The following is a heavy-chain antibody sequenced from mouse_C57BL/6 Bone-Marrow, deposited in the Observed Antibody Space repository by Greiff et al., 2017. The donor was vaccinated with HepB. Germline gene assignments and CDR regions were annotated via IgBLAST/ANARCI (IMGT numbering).Heavy chain of an antibody. Sequence: VQLKESGGDLVKPGGSLKLSCAASGFTFSSYGMSWVRQTPDKRLEWVATISSGGSYTYYPDSVKGRFTISRDNAKNTLYLQMSSLKSEDTAMYYCARHEGSSYYYYAMDYWGQGTSVTVSS. D-gene: IGHD1-1*01. CDR1: GFTFSSYG. CDR2: ISSGGSYT. V-gene: IGHV5-6*01. J-gene: IGHJ4*01. CDR3: ARHEGSSYYYYAMDY.